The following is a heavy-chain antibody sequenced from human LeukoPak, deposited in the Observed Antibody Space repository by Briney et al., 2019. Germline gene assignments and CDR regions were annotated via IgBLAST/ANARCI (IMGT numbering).Heavy chain of an antibody. CDR3: ARQRWSSYGSSDY. D-gene: IGHD5-18*01. Sequence: SETLSLTCAVYGGSFSGYYWSWIRQPPGKGLEWIGEINHSGSTNYNPSLKSRVTISVDTSKNQFSLKLSSVTAADTAVYYCARQRWSSYGSSDYWGQGTLVTVSS. V-gene: IGHV4-34*01. J-gene: IGHJ4*02. CDR2: INHSGST. CDR1: GGSFSGYY.